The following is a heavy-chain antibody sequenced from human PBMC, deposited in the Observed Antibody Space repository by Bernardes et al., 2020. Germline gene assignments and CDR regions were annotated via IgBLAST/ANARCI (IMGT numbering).Heavy chain of an antibody. V-gene: IGHV4-39*07. CDR2: INHSGST. CDR3: ARGGYDFWSLSLFDY. CDR1: GGSISSSSYY. J-gene: IGHJ4*02. Sequence: SETLSLTCTVSGGSISSSSYYWSWIRQPPGKGLEWIGEINHSGSTNYNPSLKSRVTISVDTSKNQFSLKLSSVTAADTAVYYCARGGYDFWSLSLFDYWGQGTLVTVSS. D-gene: IGHD3-3*01.